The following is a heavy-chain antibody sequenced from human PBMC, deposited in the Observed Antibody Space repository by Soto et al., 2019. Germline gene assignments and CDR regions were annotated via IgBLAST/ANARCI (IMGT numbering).Heavy chain of an antibody. V-gene: IGHV3-30-3*01. Sequence: LRLSCAASGFAVSSYSMHWVRQAPGKGLEWVAAMSFDGNSKYFADSVKGRFKISRDTSKNTWSLEMGSLGVEDSALYHCTRGRSMIANDDFEYWGQGTQVTVSS. J-gene: IGHJ4*02. D-gene: IGHD2-21*01. CDR3: TRGRSMIANDDFEY. CDR2: MSFDGNSK. CDR1: GFAVSSYS.